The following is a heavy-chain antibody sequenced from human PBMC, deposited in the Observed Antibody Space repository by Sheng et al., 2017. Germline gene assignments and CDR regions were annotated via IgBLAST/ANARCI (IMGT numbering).Heavy chain of an antibody. CDR1: GDTFSRHA. V-gene: IGHV1-69*10. CDR3: AKRDSTSTSGDGFFYYYMDV. J-gene: IGHJ6*03. Sequence: QVQLVQSGAEMKKPGSSVKVTCKASGDTFSRHAISWVRQAPGQGLEWMGGIIPILSLTNYAQKFQDRLTITADKSTTTAYMELSSLTSEDTAVYFCAKRDSTSTSGDGFFYYYMDVWG. D-gene: IGHD2-2*01. CDR2: IIPILSLT.